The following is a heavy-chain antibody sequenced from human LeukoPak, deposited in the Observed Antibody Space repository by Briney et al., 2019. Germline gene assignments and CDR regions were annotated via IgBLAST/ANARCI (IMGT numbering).Heavy chain of an antibody. J-gene: IGHJ3*02. CDR1: GGTFSSYA. V-gene: IGHV1-69*05. Sequence: SVKVSCKASGGTFSSYAISWVRQAPGQGLEWMGRIIPIFGTANYAQKFQGRVTITTDESKSTAYMELSSLRSEDTAVYYCARDKMYSSWDDAFDIWGRGTMVTVSS. CDR3: ARDKMYSSWDDAFDI. D-gene: IGHD6-6*01. CDR2: IIPIFGTA.